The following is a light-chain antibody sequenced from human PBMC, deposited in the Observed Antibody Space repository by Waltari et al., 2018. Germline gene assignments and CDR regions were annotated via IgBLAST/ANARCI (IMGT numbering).Light chain of an antibody. J-gene: IGKJ2*01. CDR2: KAS. CDR3: QQYNSNLYT. V-gene: IGKV1-5*03. Sequence: DIQMTQSPSTLSASVGDRVTITCRASRRIVNWLAWYQQKPGKAPKLLIYKASNLESGVPSRFSGSGSGTECTLTINSLQPDDFATYYCQQYNSNLYTFGQGTKLEIK. CDR1: RRIVNW.